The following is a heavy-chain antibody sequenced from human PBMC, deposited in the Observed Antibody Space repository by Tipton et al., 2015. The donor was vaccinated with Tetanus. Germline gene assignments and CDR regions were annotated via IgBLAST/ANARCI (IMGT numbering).Heavy chain of an antibody. D-gene: IGHD1-26*01. CDR1: GFTVSSNY. V-gene: IGHV3-53*01. CDR3: ARDLYPSDRSGSYLGY. Sequence: SLRLSCTASGFTVSSNYMSWVRQAPGKGLEWVSVIYSGGSTYYADSVKGRFTISRDNSKNTLYLQMNSLRAEDTAVYYCARDLYPSDRSGSYLGYWGQGTLVTVSS. CDR2: IYSGGST. J-gene: IGHJ4*02.